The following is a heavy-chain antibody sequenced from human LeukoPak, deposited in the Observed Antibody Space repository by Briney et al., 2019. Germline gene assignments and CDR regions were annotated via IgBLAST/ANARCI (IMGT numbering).Heavy chain of an antibody. CDR3: ARGYGYYFES. J-gene: IGHJ4*02. CDR1: GGSISSYY. Sequence: SETLSLTCTVSGGSISSYYWNWIRQPPGKGLEWIGYIYSSGSTNYNPSLKSRAAISVDTSRNQFSLKLSSVTTADTAVYYCARGYGYYFESWGQGTLVTVSS. D-gene: IGHD5-18*01. CDR2: IYSSGST. V-gene: IGHV4-59*03.